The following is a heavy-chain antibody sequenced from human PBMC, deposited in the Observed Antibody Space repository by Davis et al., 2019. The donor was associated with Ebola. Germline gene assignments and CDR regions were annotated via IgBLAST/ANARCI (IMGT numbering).Heavy chain of an antibody. CDR2: IYYSGST. CDR3: VGVDYYYYGMDV. J-gene: IGHJ6*04. D-gene: IGHD2-15*01. CDR1: GGSISSYY. Sequence: SETLSLTCTVSGGSISSYYWSWIRQPPGKGLEWIGYIYYSGSTNYNPSLKSRVTISVDTSKNQFSLKLSSVTAADTAVYYCVGVDYYYYGMDVWGKGTTVTVSS. V-gene: IGHV4-59*01.